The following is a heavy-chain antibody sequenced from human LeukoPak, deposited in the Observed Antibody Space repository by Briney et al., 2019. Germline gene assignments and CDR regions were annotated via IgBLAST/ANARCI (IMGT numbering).Heavy chain of an antibody. Sequence: PGGSLRLSCAASGFTFSTYSMNWVRQVPGKGLEWVSSISTSSTYIYYADSVKGRFTISRDNAKNSLYLQMNSLRAEDTAVYYCARHEPVITLSSYYYGMDVWGPGTTVTVSS. J-gene: IGHJ6*02. CDR1: GFTFSTYS. CDR2: ISTSSTYI. V-gene: IGHV3-21*01. D-gene: IGHD1-14*01. CDR3: ARHEPVITLSSYYYGMDV.